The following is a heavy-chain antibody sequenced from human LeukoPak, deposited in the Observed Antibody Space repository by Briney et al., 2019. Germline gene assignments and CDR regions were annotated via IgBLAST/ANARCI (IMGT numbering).Heavy chain of an antibody. D-gene: IGHD1-26*01. CDR1: GGSFSGYY. CDR2: INHSGST. V-gene: IGHV4-34*01. J-gene: IGHJ4*02. Sequence: SETLSLTCAVYGGSFSGYYWSWIRQPPGKGLEWIGEINHSGSTNYNPSLKSRVTISVDTSKNQFSLKLSSVTAADTAVYYCARGVGATQHFDYWGQGILVTVSS. CDR3: ARGVGATQHFDY.